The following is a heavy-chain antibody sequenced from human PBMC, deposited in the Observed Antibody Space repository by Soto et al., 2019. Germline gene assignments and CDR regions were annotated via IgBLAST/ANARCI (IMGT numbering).Heavy chain of an antibody. Sequence: ASVTVSCKASGYTFFTYGITWVRQPPGQGLEWMGWISTYDGNPDYAQKLQVRVTMTTNTSTKTVYMELRSLISDDTAVYYCARKSSSSSWFVHWRQGTRVTVSS. J-gene: IGHJ5*02. CDR3: ARKSSSSSWFVH. CDR1: GYTFFTYG. CDR2: ISTYDGNP. D-gene: IGHD6-6*01. V-gene: IGHV1-18*01.